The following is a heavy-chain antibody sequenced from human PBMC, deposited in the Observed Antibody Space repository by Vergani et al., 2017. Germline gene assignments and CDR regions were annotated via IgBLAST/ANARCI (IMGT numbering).Heavy chain of an antibody. D-gene: IGHD2-21*02. CDR2: IYYSGST. Sequence: QVQLPESGPGLVKPSETLSLTCTVSGGSISSYYWSWIRQPPGKGLEWIGYIYYSGSTNYNPSLKSRVTISVDTSKNQFSLKLSSVTAADTAVYYCAREVVVTANNWFDPWGQGTLVTVSS. V-gene: IGHV4-59*01. CDR3: AREVVVTANNWFDP. CDR1: GGSISSYY. J-gene: IGHJ5*02.